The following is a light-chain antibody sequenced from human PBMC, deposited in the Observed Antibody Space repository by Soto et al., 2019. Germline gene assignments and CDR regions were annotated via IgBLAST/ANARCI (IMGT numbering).Light chain of an antibody. Sequence: SYELTQPPSVSVSPGQTANITCSGDKLGDKYACWYQQKPGQSLVLVIYQDNKRPSGIPERFSGSNSGNTATLTISGTQAMDEADYYCQTWDSSTAVFGGGTKLTVL. CDR2: QDN. CDR1: KLGDKY. V-gene: IGLV3-1*01. CDR3: QTWDSSTAV. J-gene: IGLJ2*01.